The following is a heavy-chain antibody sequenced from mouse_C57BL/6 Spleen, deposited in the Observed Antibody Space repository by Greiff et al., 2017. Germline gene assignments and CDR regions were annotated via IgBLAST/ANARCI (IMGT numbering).Heavy chain of an antibody. CDR3: ARYRPYYYAMDY. V-gene: IGHV7-3*01. J-gene: IGHJ4*01. Sequence: EVKLVESGGGLVQPGGSLSLSCAASGFTFTDYYMSWVRQPPGKALEWLGFIRNKANGYTTEYSASVKGRFTISRDNSQSILYLQMNALRAEDSATYYCARYRPYYYAMDYWGQGTSVTVSS. CDR1: GFTFTDYY. CDR2: IRNKANGYTT.